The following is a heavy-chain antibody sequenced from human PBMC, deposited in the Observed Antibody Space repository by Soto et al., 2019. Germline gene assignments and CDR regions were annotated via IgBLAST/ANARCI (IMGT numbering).Heavy chain of an antibody. CDR1: DGSFRGYY. D-gene: IGHD2-21*02. V-gene: IGHV4-34*01. J-gene: IGHJ4*02. CDR2: INHSGST. CDR3: ASQPSPRGDAGY. Sequence: SETQSLTSAVDDGSFRGYYWSWIRQPPGKGLEWIGEINHSGSTNYNPSLKSRVTISVDTSKNQFSLKLSSVTAADTAVYYCASQPSPRGDAGYWGQGTLVTVSS.